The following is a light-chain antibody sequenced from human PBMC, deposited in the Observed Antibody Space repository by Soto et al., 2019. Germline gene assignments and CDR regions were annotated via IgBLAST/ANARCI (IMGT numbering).Light chain of an antibody. J-gene: IGLJ3*02. Sequence: QYALTQPASVTGSPGQSITISCTGTSSDIGRYNFVSWYQQHPAKAPKLMIYEVNKWPSGISNRFSGSKSGNTASLTISGLQAEDEAEYYCSSYGDGFTWVFGGGTKLTVL. V-gene: IGLV2-23*02. CDR1: SSDIGRYNF. CDR3: SSYGDGFTWV. CDR2: EVN.